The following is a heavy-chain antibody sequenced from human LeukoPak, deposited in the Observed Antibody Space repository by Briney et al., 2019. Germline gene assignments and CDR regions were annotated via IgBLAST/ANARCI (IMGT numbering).Heavy chain of an antibody. Sequence: SETLSLTCTVSGGSIGSYYWSWIRQPPGKGLEWIAYISYSGSADYNPSLKSRVTISVDTSKNQFSLKLSSVTAADTAVYYCARATGYYFDYWGQGTLVTVSS. CDR2: ISYSGSA. D-gene: IGHD1-14*01. CDR3: ARATGYYFDY. CDR1: GGSIGSYY. J-gene: IGHJ4*02. V-gene: IGHV4-59*01.